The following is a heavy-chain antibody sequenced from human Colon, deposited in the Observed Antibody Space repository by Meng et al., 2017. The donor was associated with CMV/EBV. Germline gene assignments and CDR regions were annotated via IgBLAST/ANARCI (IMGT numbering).Heavy chain of an antibody. CDR3: ARRPRYSSSSSLADY. D-gene: IGHD6-6*01. CDR2: IWYGGSQK. Sequence: SHWVRQPPGKGLEGGAVIWYGGSQKHDMESVKGRFTISRDNSKNTLYLQMNSLRAEDTAVYYCARRPRYSSSSSLADYWGQGTLVTVSS. J-gene: IGHJ4*02. V-gene: IGHV3-33*01.